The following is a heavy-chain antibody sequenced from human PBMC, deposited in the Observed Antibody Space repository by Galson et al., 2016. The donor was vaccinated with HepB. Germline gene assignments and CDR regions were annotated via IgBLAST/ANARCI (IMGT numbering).Heavy chain of an antibody. D-gene: IGHD3-3*01. Sequence: SETLSLTCAVYGASFSGYYWSWIRQSPEKGLEWIGQINHRGSTNYNPSLKSRVTMSLDMSKNQFSLHLSSVTAADTAVYYCAGGHLGAHDFWTSMDGVWFDPWGQGSLVTVSS. CDR1: GASFSGYY. J-gene: IGHJ5*02. V-gene: IGHV4-34*01. CDR2: INHRGST. CDR3: AGGHLGAHDFWTSMDGVWFDP.